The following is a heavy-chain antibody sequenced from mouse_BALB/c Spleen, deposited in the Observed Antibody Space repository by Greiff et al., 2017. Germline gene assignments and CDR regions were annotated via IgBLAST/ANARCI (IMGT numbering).Heavy chain of an antibody. CDR1: GFTFSSYA. J-gene: IGHJ2*01. Sequence: EVQLVESGGGLVKPGGSLKLSCAASGFTFSSYAMSWVRQSPEKRLEWVAEISSGGSYTYYPDTVTGRFTISRDNAKNTLYLEMSSLRSEDTAMYYCARVDYGSSHDYWGQGTTLTVSS. V-gene: IGHV5-9-4*01. D-gene: IGHD1-1*01. CDR3: ARVDYGSSHDY. CDR2: ISSGGSYT.